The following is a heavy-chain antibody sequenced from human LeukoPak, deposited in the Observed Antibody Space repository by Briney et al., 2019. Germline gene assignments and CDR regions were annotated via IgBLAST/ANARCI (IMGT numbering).Heavy chain of an antibody. CDR2: ISSSGSTI. J-gene: IGHJ6*04. CDR3: AELGITLIGGV. Sequence: PGGSLRLSCAASGFTFSSYEMNWVRQAPGKGLEWVSYISSSGSTIYYADSVKGRFTVSRDNAKNSLYLQMNSLRAEDTAVYYCAELGITLIGGVWGKGTTVTISS. V-gene: IGHV3-48*03. D-gene: IGHD3-10*02. CDR1: GFTFSSYE.